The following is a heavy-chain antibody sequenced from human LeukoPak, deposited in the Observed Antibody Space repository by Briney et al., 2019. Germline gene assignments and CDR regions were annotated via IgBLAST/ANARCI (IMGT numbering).Heavy chain of an antibody. Sequence: SETLSLTCTVSGGSISSSSYYWGWIRQPPGKGLEWIGSIYYSGSTYYNPSLKSRVTISVGTSKNQFSLKLSSVTAADTAVYYCARHGVVVPAAYYYYYYMDVWGRGTTVTVSS. CDR2: IYYSGST. V-gene: IGHV4-39*01. CDR1: GGSISSSSYY. CDR3: ARHGVVVPAAYYYYYYMDV. J-gene: IGHJ6*03. D-gene: IGHD2-2*01.